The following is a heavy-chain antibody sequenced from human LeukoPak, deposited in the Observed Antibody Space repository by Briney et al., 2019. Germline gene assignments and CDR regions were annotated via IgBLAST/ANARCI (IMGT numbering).Heavy chain of an antibody. D-gene: IGHD3-16*01. Sequence: SETLSLTCAVYGGSFSGYYWSWIRQPAGKGLEWIGRIYTSGSTNYNPSLKSRVTMSVDTSKNQFSLKLSSVTAADTAVCYCARRGRGGAYDYWGQGTLVTVSS. V-gene: IGHV4-59*10. CDR2: IYTSGST. CDR1: GGSFSGYY. CDR3: ARRGRGGAYDY. J-gene: IGHJ4*02.